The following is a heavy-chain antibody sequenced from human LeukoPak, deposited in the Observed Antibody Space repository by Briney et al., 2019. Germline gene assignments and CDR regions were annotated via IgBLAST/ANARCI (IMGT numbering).Heavy chain of an antibody. CDR1: GFTFRTDW. CDR2: INSDGSST. J-gene: IGHJ4*02. Sequence: GGSLRLSCAASGFTFRTDWMHWVRQAPGKGPVWVSRINSDGSSTSYADSVKGRFTISRDNAKNTLYLQMNSLRAEDTAVYHCARSTGASPGYWGQGTLVTVAS. D-gene: IGHD2-8*02. CDR3: ARSTGASPGY. V-gene: IGHV3-74*01.